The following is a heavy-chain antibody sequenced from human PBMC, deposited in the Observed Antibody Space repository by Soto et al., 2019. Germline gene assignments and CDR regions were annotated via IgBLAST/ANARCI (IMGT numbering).Heavy chain of an antibody. CDR1: GGSFSGYY. CDR2: INHSGST. D-gene: IGHD6-19*01. Sequence: PSETLSLTCAVYGGSFSGYYWSWIRQPPGKGLEWIGEINHSGSTNYNPSLKSRVTISVDTSKNQFSLKLSSVTAADTAVYYCASSSEWLVPFDYWGQGTLVTVS. V-gene: IGHV4-34*01. J-gene: IGHJ4*02. CDR3: ASSSEWLVPFDY.